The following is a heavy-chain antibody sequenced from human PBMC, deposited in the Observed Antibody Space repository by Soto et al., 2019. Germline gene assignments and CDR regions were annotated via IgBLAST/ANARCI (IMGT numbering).Heavy chain of an antibody. V-gene: IGHV4-31*03. J-gene: IGHJ6*02. Sequence: PSETLSLTCTVSGGSISSGGYYWSWIRQHPGKGLEWIGYIYYSGSTYYNPSLKSRVTISVDTSKNQFSLKLSSVTAADTAVYYCARRRRGEVGATHYYYGMDVWGQGTTVTVSS. CDR3: ARRRRGEVGATHYYYGMDV. CDR2: IYYSGST. D-gene: IGHD1-26*01. CDR1: GGSISSGGYY.